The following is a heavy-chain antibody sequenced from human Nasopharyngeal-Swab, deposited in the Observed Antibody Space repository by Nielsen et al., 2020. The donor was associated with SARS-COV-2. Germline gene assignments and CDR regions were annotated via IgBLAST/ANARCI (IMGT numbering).Heavy chain of an antibody. CDR1: GYSFRSYG. D-gene: IGHD5-18*01. Sequence: ASVKVSCKASGYSFRSYGINWVRQAPGQGLEWMGWISVYTADRNFAEKFQGRISMTTDTSTTTAYMELSNLRSDDTAVYYCARDVEEWLVVPSLSLDYWGQGTQVTVSS. CDR2: ISVYTADR. CDR3: ARDVEEWLVVPSLSLDY. V-gene: IGHV1-18*01. J-gene: IGHJ4*02.